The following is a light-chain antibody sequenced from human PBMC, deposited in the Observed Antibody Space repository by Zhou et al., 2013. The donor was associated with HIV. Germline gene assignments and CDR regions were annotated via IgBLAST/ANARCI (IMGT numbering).Light chain of an antibody. CDR3: QQANSFPRT. V-gene: IGKV1-12*01. CDR2: AAS. CDR1: QDISTW. J-gene: IGKJ2*01. Sequence: DIHMTQSPSSVSASVGDRVTITCRASQDISTWLAWYQQKPGKAPKLLIYAASNLHSGVPSRFSGSGSGTNFTLTISSLQPEDFATYYCQQANSFPRTFGQGTKLEIK.